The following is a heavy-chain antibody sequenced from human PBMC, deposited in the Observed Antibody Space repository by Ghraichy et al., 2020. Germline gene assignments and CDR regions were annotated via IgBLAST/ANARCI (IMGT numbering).Heavy chain of an antibody. D-gene: IGHD2-15*01. Sequence: GGSLRLSCAASGFTFSSYGMHWVRQAPGKGLEWVAVISYDGSNKYYADSVKGRFTISRDNSKNTLYLQMNSLRAEDTAVYYCAKDSGSQDVVYFDYWGQGTLVTVSS. CDR2: ISYDGSNK. CDR3: AKDSGSQDVVYFDY. CDR1: GFTFSSYG. V-gene: IGHV3-30*18. J-gene: IGHJ4*02.